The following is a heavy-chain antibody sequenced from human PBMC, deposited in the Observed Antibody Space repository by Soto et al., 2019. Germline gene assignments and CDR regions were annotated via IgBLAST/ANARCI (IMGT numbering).Heavy chain of an antibody. D-gene: IGHD3-10*01. J-gene: IGHJ6*02. CDR2: ISSRSSDI. CDR3: AREVVTMVRGVIITGYYGMDV. V-gene: IGHV3-21*01. Sequence: EVQLVESGGGLVKPGGSLRLSCAASGLTFSSYSMNWVRQAPGKRLEWVSSISSRSSDIYYADSVKGRFTISRDNAKKSLYLQMNSLRAEDTAVYYCAREVVTMVRGVIITGYYGMDVWGQGTTVTVSS. CDR1: GLTFSSYS.